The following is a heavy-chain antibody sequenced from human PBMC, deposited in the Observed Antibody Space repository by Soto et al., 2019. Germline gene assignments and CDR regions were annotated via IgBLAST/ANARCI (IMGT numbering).Heavy chain of an antibody. CDR2: SIPMFGTP. CDR1: GGTFSSDS. V-gene: IGHV1-69*01. J-gene: IGHJ5*02. D-gene: IGHD2-15*01. CDR3: ASEGGSEGPVETYGVAYNWFDP. Sequence: QVQLVQSGAEVKKPGSSVRVSCTASGGTFSSDSVSWVRQARGEGLEWMGGSIPMFGTPTYSEKFQGRITITADQYASTVYLELRTLRSEDTSLYFCASEGGSEGPVETYGVAYNWFDPWGPGTQVTVSS.